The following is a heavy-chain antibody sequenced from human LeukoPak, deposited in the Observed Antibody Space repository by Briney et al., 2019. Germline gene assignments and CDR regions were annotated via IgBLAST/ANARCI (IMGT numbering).Heavy chain of an antibody. CDR3: ARRRGIVVVPAVPGGYFQH. CDR2: IYYSGST. J-gene: IGHJ1*01. Sequence: SETLSLTCTVSGGSISSSSYYWGWIRQPPGKGLEWIGSIYYSGSTFYNPSLKSRVTISVDTSKNQFSLKLSSVTAADTAVYYCARRRGIVVVPAVPGGYFQHWGQGTLDTVSS. V-gene: IGHV4-39*01. D-gene: IGHD2-2*01. CDR1: GGSISSSSYY.